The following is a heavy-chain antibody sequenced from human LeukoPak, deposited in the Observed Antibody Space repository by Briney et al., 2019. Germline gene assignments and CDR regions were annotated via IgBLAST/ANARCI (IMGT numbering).Heavy chain of an antibody. Sequence: QPGGSLRLSCVASGFTFSSYGMHWVRQAPGKGLEWVAVIWYDGSNKYYADSVKGRFTISRDNSKNTLYLQMNSLRAEDTAVYYCARDPGTYSSGSLYYYYYGMDVWGQGTTVTVSS. V-gene: IGHV3-33*08. CDR3: ARDPGTYSSGSLYYYYYGMDV. D-gene: IGHD6-19*01. J-gene: IGHJ6*02. CDR1: GFTFSSYG. CDR2: IWYDGSNK.